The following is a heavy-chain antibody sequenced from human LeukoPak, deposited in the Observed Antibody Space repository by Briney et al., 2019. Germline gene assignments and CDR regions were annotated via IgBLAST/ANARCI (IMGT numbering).Heavy chain of an antibody. J-gene: IGHJ4*02. CDR3: ARVVLSRGERDY. V-gene: IGHV3-20*04. D-gene: IGHD5-24*01. CDR1: GFTFDDYG. Sequence: GGSLRLSCAASGFTFDDYGMSWVRQAPGKGLEWVSGINWNGGSTGYVDSVKGRFTISRDNAKKFLYLQMNSLRAEDTALYYCARVVLSRGERDYWGQGTLVTASS. CDR2: INWNGGST.